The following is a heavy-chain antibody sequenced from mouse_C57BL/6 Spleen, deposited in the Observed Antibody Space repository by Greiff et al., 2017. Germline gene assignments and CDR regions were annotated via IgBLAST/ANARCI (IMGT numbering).Heavy chain of an antibody. J-gene: IGHJ4*01. CDR3: ARSGYSKRDYAMDY. CDR2: IDPSDSYT. V-gene: IGHV1-69*01. Sequence: VQLQQPGAELVMPGASVKLSCKASGYTFTSYWMHWVKQRPGQGLEWIGEIDPSDSYTNYNQKFKGKSTLTVDKSSSTAYMQLSSLTSEDSAVYYCARSGYSKRDYAMDYWGQGTSVTVSS. D-gene: IGHD2-5*01. CDR1: GYTFTSYW.